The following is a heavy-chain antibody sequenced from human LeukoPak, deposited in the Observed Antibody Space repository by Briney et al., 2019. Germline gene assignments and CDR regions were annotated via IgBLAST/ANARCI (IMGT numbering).Heavy chain of an antibody. CDR2: ISSSSSYI. Sequence: GGSLRLSCADSGFTFRSHRMKSVSQAPGKGLEWVSSISSSSSYIYYADSVKGRFTISRDNAKNSLYLQMNSLRAEDTAVYYCERLPRGDYYFDYWGQGTLVTVSS. CDR1: GFTFRSHR. CDR3: ERLPRGDYYFDY. V-gene: IGHV3-21*01. J-gene: IGHJ4*02. D-gene: IGHD3-16*01.